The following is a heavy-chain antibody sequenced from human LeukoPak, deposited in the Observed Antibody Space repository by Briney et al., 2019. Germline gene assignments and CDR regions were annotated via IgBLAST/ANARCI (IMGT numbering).Heavy chain of an antibody. CDR3: ARGGDYDFWSGCWSSSNWYFDL. Sequence: PSETLSLTCAVYGGSFSGYYWSWIRQPPGKGLEWIGEINHSGSTNYNPSLKSRVTISVDTSKNQFSLKLSSVTAADTAVYYCARGGDYDFWSGCWSSSNWYFDLWGRGTLVTVSS. V-gene: IGHV4-34*01. CDR2: INHSGST. D-gene: IGHD3-3*01. J-gene: IGHJ2*01. CDR1: GGSFSGYY.